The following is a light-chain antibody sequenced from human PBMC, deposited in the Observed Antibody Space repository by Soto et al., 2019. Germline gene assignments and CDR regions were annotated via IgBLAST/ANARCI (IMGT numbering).Light chain of an antibody. CDR1: QSVSSKY. J-gene: IGKJ5*01. V-gene: IGKV3-20*01. CDR2: GAS. Sequence: EIVLTQSPGTLSLFPGERATLSCRASQSVSSKYLAWYQQKPGQAPRFLIYGASSRATGIPDRFSGSGSGTDFTLTISRLEPEDFAVYYCQQYGSSPPITFGQGTRLEIK. CDR3: QQYGSSPPIT.